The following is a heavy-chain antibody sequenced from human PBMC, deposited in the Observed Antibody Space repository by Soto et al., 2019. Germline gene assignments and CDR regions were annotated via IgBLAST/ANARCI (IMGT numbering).Heavy chain of an antibody. Sequence: QVQLQQWGAGLLKPSETLSLTCAVYGGSFSGYYWSWIRQPPGKGLEWIGEINHSGSTNYNPSLKSRVTIXVXTXXNQFSLKLSSVTAADTAVYYCARGWFRSVAGGFDPWGQGTLVTVSS. J-gene: IGHJ5*02. V-gene: IGHV4-34*01. CDR3: ARGWFRSVAGGFDP. CDR2: INHSGST. CDR1: GGSFSGYY. D-gene: IGHD6-19*01.